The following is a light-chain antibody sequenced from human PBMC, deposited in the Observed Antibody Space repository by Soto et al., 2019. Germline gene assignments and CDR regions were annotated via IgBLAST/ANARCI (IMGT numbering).Light chain of an antibody. V-gene: IGLV2-23*02. CDR2: EVS. Sequence: QSALTQPASVSGSPGQSITISCSGTSRDVGSYSLVSWYQQRPGKVPQLIIYEVSKRPSGFSNRFSGSKSANTASLTISGLQGDDEADYYCSTYTGFYTLVFGGGTKVTVL. CDR3: STYTGFYTLV. J-gene: IGLJ2*01. CDR1: SRDVGSYSL.